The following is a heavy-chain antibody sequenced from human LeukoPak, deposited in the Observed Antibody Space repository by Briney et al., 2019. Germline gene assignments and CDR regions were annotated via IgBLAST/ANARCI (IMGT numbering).Heavy chain of an antibody. J-gene: IGHJ4*02. CDR1: GGSISSYY. CDR3: ATIRGYNYDFAPGGIAY. V-gene: IGHV4-39*07. D-gene: IGHD3/OR15-3a*01. Sequence: PSETLSLTCTVSGGSISSYYWGWIRQPPGKGLEWIGSIYYSGSTYYNPSLKSRVTISLDTSKNQFSLKLSSVTAADTAVHYCATIRGYNYDFAPGGIAYWGQGTLVTVSS. CDR2: IYYSGST.